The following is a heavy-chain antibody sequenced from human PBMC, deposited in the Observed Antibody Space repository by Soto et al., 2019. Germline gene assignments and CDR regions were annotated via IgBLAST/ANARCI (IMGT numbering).Heavy chain of an antibody. Sequence: ASVKVSCKASGYTFSGYYIHWLRQAPGQGLEWMGWINPNSGGTNYAQKFQGRVTVTRDTPTSTAYMELSRLTSDDTAVHYCARSLTEGYCTITGCYTRPLYGMDVWGQGTTVTV. CDR3: ARSLTEGYCTITGCYTRPLYGMDV. D-gene: IGHD2-2*02. CDR2: INPNSGGT. V-gene: IGHV1-2*02. CDR1: GYTFSGYY. J-gene: IGHJ6*02.